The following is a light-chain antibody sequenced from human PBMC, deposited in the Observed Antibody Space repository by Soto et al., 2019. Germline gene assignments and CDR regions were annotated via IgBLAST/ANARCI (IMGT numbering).Light chain of an antibody. J-gene: IGKJ1*01. CDR1: QSVSSSY. CDR2: GAS. CDR3: QQYGSSPGT. V-gene: IGKV3-20*01. Sequence: EIVLTQSPGNLSLSPGERATLSCRASQSVSSSYLAWYQQKPGQAPRLLIYGASSRANGIPDRFSGSGSGTDFTLTISRLEPEDFAVYYCQQYGSSPGTFGQGTKVDIK.